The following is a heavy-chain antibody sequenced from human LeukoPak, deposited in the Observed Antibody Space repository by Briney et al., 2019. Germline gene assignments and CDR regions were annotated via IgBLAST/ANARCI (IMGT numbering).Heavy chain of an antibody. CDR2: ISSSGSTI. J-gene: IGHJ4*02. CDR1: GFTFSSYE. Sequence: GGSLRLSCAASGFTFSSYEMNWVCQAPGKGLQWVSYISSSGSTIYYADSVKGRFTISRDNAKNSLYLQMNSLRAEDTAVYYCARDYYGSGSSDYWGQGTLVTVSS. V-gene: IGHV3-48*03. D-gene: IGHD3-10*01. CDR3: ARDYYGSGSSDY.